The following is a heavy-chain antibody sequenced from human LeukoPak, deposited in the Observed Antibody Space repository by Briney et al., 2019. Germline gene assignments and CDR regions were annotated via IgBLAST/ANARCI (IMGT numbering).Heavy chain of an antibody. Sequence: SETLSLTCTVSGGSISSYYWSWIRQPPGKGLEWIRYIYYSGSTNYNPSLKSRVTISVDTSKNQFSLKLSSVTAADTAVYYCARQYSPLGAAAGFDYWGQGTLVTVSS. J-gene: IGHJ4*02. CDR2: IYYSGST. V-gene: IGHV4-59*08. CDR1: GGSISSYY. D-gene: IGHD6-13*01. CDR3: ARQYSPLGAAAGFDY.